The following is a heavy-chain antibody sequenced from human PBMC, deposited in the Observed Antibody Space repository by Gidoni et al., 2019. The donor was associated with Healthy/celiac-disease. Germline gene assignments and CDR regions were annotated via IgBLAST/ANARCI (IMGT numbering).Heavy chain of an antibody. J-gene: IGHJ6*03. CDR1: GFTFSSYA. CDR3: ARDHGDKDYYMDV. V-gene: IGHV3-30*16. D-gene: IGHD7-27*01. Sequence: QVQLVESGGCVVQPGRSLRLSCASSGFTFSSYAMHWVRQAPGKGLEGMAVISYDGSNKDYADAVKGRFTISRDNSKNKLYLQMNRLRAEDTAVYDCARDHGDKDYYMDVWGKGTTVTVSS. CDR2: ISYDGSNK.